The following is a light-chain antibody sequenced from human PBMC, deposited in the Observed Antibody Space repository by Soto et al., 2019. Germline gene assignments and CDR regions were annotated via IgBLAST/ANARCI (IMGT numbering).Light chain of an antibody. Sequence: DIVMTQSPDSLAVSLGERATINCKSSQXVLYSSNNKNYLAWYQQKPGQPPKLLIYWASTRESGVPDRFSGSGSGTDFTLTISSLQAEDVAVYYCQQYYSTPLTFGGGTKVEIK. J-gene: IGKJ4*01. CDR1: QXVLYSSNNKNY. CDR3: QQYYSTPLT. V-gene: IGKV4-1*01. CDR2: WAS.